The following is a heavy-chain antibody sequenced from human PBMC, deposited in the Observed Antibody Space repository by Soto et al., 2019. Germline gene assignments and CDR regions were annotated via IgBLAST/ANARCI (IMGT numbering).Heavy chain of an antibody. J-gene: IGHJ4*02. Sequence: EVQLLESGGGLVQPGESLRLFYAASGFTFSSYAMSWVRQAPGKGLEWVSVISGSDDSTYYADSVKGRFTISRDNSKNTLYLQMNSLRAEDTAVYYCAKRSSSSTFDYWGQGTLVTVSS. CDR1: GFTFSSYA. CDR3: AKRSSSSTFDY. D-gene: IGHD6-6*01. CDR2: ISGSDDST. V-gene: IGHV3-23*01.